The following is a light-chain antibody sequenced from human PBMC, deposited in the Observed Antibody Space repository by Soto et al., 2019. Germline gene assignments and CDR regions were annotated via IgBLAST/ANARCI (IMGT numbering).Light chain of an antibody. CDR3: QQYNNWPST. J-gene: IGKJ1*01. CDR2: GAS. CDR1: QSVSSN. V-gene: IGKV3-15*01. Sequence: EIVMTQSPATLSVSPGERATLSCRASQSVSSNLAWYPQKPGQAPRLLIYGASTRETGIPARFSGSGAGTECTLPISSLQSEDVEVDYCQQYNNWPSTFGQGTKVDIK.